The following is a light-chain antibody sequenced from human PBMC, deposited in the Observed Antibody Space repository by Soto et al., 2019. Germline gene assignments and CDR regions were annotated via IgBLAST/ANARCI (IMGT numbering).Light chain of an antibody. CDR3: CSYADGQTLA. CDR2: EVT. CDR1: SSDIGADDF. Sequence: QSALTQPASVSGSPGQSITISCTGTSSDIGADDFVSWYQHHPDKTPKLIIFEVTYRPTGISHRFSGSKSGTTASLIISGLQAEDEADYFCCSYADGQTLAFGGGTKLTVL. J-gene: IGLJ2*01. V-gene: IGLV2-14*01.